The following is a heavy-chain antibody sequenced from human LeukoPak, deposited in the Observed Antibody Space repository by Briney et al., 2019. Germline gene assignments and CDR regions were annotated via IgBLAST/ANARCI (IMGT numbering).Heavy chain of an antibody. Sequence: HRGGCLSLAWAASGLIFYSYATDCVRQAPGRGLEYASAITIIVGSTFYADSVTGRFTISRDKSKNTLYLQMGSLRADDMAVYYCTRSPGYDYVWGSYRADYWGPGNLVTVSS. CDR2: ITIIVGST. V-gene: IGHV3-64*02. CDR3: TRSPGYDYVWGSYRADY. J-gene: IGHJ4*02. CDR1: GLIFYSYA. D-gene: IGHD3-16*02.